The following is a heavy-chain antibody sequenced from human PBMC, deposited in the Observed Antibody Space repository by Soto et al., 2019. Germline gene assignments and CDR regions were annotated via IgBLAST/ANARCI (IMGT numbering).Heavy chain of an antibody. D-gene: IGHD1-26*01. J-gene: IGHJ4*02. CDR2: VSDSGKS. Sequence: VQLHESGPRLVKPSETLSLTCTVSGSSIREYYWTWIRQSPGRGLQWLGFVSDSGKSDSDASLKGRLAISLDTSRSQFSLRLTSVTAADTARYFCARGRAIYGEWDYYDYWGQGAQVTVSS. CDR1: GSSIREYY. CDR3: ARGRAIYGEWDYYDY. V-gene: IGHV4-59*01.